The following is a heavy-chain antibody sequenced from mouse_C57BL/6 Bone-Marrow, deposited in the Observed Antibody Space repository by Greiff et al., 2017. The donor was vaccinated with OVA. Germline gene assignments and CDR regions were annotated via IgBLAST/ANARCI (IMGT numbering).Heavy chain of an antibody. CDR1: GYTFTDYY. CDR3: ARGGTTVVATDAMDY. CDR2: INPYNGGT. J-gene: IGHJ4*01. D-gene: IGHD1-1*01. Sequence: EVQLQQSGPVLVKPGASVKMSCKASGYTFTDYYMNWVKQSHGKSLEWIGVINPYNGGTSYNQKFKGKATLTVDKSSSTAYMELNSLTSEDSAVYYCARGGTTVVATDAMDYWGQGTSVTVSS. V-gene: IGHV1-19*01.